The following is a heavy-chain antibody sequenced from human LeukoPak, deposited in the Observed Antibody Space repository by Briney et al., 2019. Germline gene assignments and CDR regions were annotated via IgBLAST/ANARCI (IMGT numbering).Heavy chain of an antibody. CDR1: AFTFSNHA. CDR2: ISGGGGNT. V-gene: IGHV3-23*01. CDR3: ATLRSWDYFDY. Sequence: GGSLRLSCAASAFTFSNHAMSWVRQAPGKGLEWVSAISGGGGNTYYADSVKGRFTISRDNSKNTLYLQMNSLRAEDTAIYYCATLRSWDYFDYWGQGTLVTVSS. J-gene: IGHJ4*02. D-gene: IGHD3-10*01.